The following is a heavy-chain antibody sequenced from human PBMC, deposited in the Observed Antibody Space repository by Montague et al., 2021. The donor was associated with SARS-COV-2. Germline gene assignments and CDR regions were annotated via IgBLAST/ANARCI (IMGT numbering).Heavy chain of an antibody. CDR3: ARDRYGHFDY. V-gene: IGHV4-31*03. J-gene: IGHJ4*02. CDR2: VYYTGST. Sequence: TLSLTCSVSGDPISRAGYFWTWIRHHPTEGLVWIGYVYYTGSTDYNPSLKSRVSMSIDTSRNQFSLRMISVTAAATAVYYCARDRYGHFDYWGQGTLVTVSS. D-gene: IGHD5-18*01. CDR1: GDPISRAGYF.